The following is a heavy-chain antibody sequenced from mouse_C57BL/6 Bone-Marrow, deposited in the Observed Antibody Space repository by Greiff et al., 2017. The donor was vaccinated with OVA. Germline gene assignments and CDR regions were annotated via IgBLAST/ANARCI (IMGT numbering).Heavy chain of an antibody. D-gene: IGHD2-4*01. J-gene: IGHJ4*01. V-gene: IGHV14-4*01. CDR2: IDPENGDT. Sequence: EVQLVESGAELVRPGASVKLSCTASGFNIKDDYTHWVKQRPEQGLEWIGWIDPENGDTEYASKFQGKATITADTSSNTAYLQLSSLSSEDTAVYYCTTPPYEDYDGGEYYAMDYWGQGTSVTVSS. CDR3: TTPPYEDYDGGEYYAMDY. CDR1: GFNIKDDY.